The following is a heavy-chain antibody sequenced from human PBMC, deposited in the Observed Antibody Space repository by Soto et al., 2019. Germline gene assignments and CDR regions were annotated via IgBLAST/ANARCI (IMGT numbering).Heavy chain of an antibody. J-gene: IGHJ4*02. Sequence: EVQLLESGGGLVQPGGSLRLSCAASGFTFSSYAMSWVRQAPGKGLEWVSGISGSGGSTYYADSVKGRFTISRDNSKNPGCLKKKGRGAEEPAFYLWGKGGQDGGGGYFDYWGQGTLVTVSS. V-gene: IGHV3-23*01. CDR2: ISGSGGST. CDR1: GFTFSSYA. D-gene: IGHD3-10*01. CDR3: GKGGQDGGGGYFDY.